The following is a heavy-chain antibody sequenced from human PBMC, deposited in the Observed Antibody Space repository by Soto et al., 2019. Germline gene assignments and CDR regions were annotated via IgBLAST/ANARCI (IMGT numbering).Heavy chain of an antibody. D-gene: IGHD4-17*01. V-gene: IGHV3-23*01. J-gene: IGHJ5*02. CDR2: ITAGGGGT. Sequence: EVRLLESGGGLVQPGGSLRLSCAASGFTFSNYAMNWVRQFSGKGLEWVSTITAGGGGTYSVDSVKGRSTISRDNSKNTLYLQMNSLRAEDTAVYYCAHSDFVDYVRFDPWGQGTQVTVSS. CDR1: GFTFSNYA. CDR3: AHSDFVDYVRFDP.